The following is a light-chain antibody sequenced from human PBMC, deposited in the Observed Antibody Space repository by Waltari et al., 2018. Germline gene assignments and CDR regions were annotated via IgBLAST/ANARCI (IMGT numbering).Light chain of an antibody. Sequence: QSALTQPRSVSGSPGQSVTISCTGTSSDVGGYNYVSWYQQHPGKAPKPMIYEVSKRPSGVPDRFSGSKAGNTASLTISGLQAEDEADYYCCSYAGSYTVVFGGGTKLTVL. V-gene: IGLV2-11*01. J-gene: IGLJ2*01. CDR1: SSDVGGYNY. CDR3: CSYAGSYTVV. CDR2: EVS.